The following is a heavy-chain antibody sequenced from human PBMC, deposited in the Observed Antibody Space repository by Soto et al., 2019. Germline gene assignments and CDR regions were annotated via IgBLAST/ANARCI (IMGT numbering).Heavy chain of an antibody. J-gene: IGHJ6*02. D-gene: IGHD2-21*01. Sequence: QVQLVQSGAEVKKPGSSVKVSCKASGGTFSSYAISWVRQAPGQGLEWMGGIIPIFGTANYAQKFQGRVTITADESTRTAYMELSSLRSDDTAVYYCARCGVKYYYYGMDVWGQGTTVTVSS. V-gene: IGHV1-69*12. CDR2: IIPIFGTA. CDR3: ARCGVKYYYYGMDV. CDR1: GGTFSSYA.